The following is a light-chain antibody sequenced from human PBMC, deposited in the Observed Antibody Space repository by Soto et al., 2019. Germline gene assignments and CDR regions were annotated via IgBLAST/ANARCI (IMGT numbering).Light chain of an antibody. CDR3: QQYNTYSSLT. Sequence: DIQMTQSPSTLSASVGDRLTITCRASQSISSWLAWYQQRPGKAPKLLIFDASSLESGVPSRFSGSGSGTEFTLTISSLQPDDFATYYCQQYNTYSSLTFGGGTKVDIK. V-gene: IGKV1-5*01. CDR2: DAS. CDR1: QSISSW. J-gene: IGKJ4*01.